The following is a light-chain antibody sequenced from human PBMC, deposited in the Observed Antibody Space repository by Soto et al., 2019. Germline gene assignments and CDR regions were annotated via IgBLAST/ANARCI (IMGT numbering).Light chain of an antibody. V-gene: IGKV1-17*01. CDR1: QSIRFY. J-gene: IGKJ1*01. Sequence: QVTQSPSSLSASVGDRFTITCRASQSIRFYLNWYQQKPGKAPKRLIYAASSLQSGVPSRFSGSGSGTEFTLTISRLQPEDFATYYCLQQNSYTWTFGQGTKVDIK. CDR3: LQQNSYTWT. CDR2: AAS.